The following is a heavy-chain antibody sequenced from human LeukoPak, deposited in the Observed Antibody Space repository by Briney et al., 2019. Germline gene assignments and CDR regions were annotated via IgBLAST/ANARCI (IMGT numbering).Heavy chain of an antibody. J-gene: IGHJ4*02. D-gene: IGHD3-22*01. CDR1: GASLTSYY. CDR2: VYYSGST. V-gene: IGHV4-59*01. CDR3: ARDTRAYDSSGYSYFDY. Sequence: SETLSLTCTVSGASLTSYYWSWIRQSPGKGLEWIGYVYYSGSTNYNPSLKSRVTMSVDTSKHQLSLRLSSVTAADTAVYYCARDTRAYDSSGYSYFDYWGRGTLVSVSS.